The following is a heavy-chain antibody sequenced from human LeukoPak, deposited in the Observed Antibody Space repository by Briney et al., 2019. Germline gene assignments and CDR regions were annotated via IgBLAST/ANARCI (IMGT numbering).Heavy chain of an antibody. CDR1: GYTFTSYY. CDR3: ARGDTAMVIKDAFDI. V-gene: IGHV1-46*01. CDR2: INPSRGST. Sequence: ASVKVSCKASGYTFTSYYMHWVGQAPGQGLGWMGIINPSRGSTSYEQNFQGRVTMTRDMSKSKDYMELSSLSSEDMAVYYCARGDTAMVIKDAFDIWGQGTMVTVSS. D-gene: IGHD5-18*01. J-gene: IGHJ3*02.